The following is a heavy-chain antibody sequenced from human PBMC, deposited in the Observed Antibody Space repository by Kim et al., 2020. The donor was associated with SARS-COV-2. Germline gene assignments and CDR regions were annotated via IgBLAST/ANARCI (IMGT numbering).Heavy chain of an antibody. CDR3: ARDRGSGDFRPGALD. Sequence: GGSLRLSCAASGFSFSSFAIHWVRQAPGKGLEWVAFISYDGSDKFYADSVRGRFTISRDNSNNSLYLQMNSLRHEDTAMYYCARDRGSGDFRPGALD. CDR1: GFSFSSFA. J-gene: IGHJ4*01. CDR2: ISYDGSDK. V-gene: IGHV3-30*04. D-gene: IGHD3-10*01.